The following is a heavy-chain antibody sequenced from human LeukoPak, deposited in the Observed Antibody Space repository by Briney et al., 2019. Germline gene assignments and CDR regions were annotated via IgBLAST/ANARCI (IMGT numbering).Heavy chain of an antibody. CDR1: GFTFSSYS. CDR2: ISSSSNIR. J-gene: IGHJ1*01. D-gene: IGHD6-13*01. V-gene: IGHV3-48*01. Sequence: GGSLRLSCAASGFTFSSYSMNWVRQAPGKGLEWVSYISSSSNIRYYAESVKGRFTISRDNAKNTLYLQMNSLSAEDTAVYYCASRGSSSSSLNFQYWGQGTLVTVSS. CDR3: ASRGSSSSSLNFQY.